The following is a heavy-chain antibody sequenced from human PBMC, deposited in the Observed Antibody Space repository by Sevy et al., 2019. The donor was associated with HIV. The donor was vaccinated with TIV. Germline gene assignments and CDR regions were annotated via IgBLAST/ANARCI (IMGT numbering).Heavy chain of an antibody. J-gene: IGHJ4*02. Sequence: GGCLRLSCAASGFTFDDYAMHWVRQAPGKGLEWVSGISWNSGSIGYADSVKGRFTISRDNAKNSLYLQMNSLRAEDTALYYCAKDKSSSGYYNFDYWGQGTLVTVSS. CDR2: ISWNSGSI. D-gene: IGHD3-22*01. CDR3: AKDKSSSGYYNFDY. CDR1: GFTFDDYA. V-gene: IGHV3-9*01.